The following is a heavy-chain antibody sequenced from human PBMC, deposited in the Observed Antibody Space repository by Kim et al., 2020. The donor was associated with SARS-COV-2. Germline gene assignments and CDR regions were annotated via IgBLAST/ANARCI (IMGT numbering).Heavy chain of an antibody. Sequence: ASVKVSCKASGYTFTSYDINWVRQATGQGLEWMGWMNPNSGNTGYAQKFQGRVTMTRNTSISTAYMELSSLRSEDTAVYYCARAFHLVMVRGRYGMDVWGQGTTVTVSS. CDR1: GYTFTSYD. CDR2: MNPNSGNT. J-gene: IGHJ6*02. CDR3: ARAFHLVMVRGRYGMDV. D-gene: IGHD3-10*01. V-gene: IGHV1-8*01.